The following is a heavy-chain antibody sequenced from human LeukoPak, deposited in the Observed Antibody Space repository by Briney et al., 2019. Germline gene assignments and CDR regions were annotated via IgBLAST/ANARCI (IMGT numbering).Heavy chain of an antibody. D-gene: IGHD2-15*01. CDR3: ARDQDIVVVVAALRQREMGGFDP. V-gene: IGHV1-8*01. CDR2: MNPKSGNT. J-gene: IGHJ5*02. Sequence: GASVKVSCKASGYTFTNYDINWVRQATGQGPEWMGWMNPKSGNTGYAQKFQGRVTMTRNTSTSTAYMELSSLRSDDTAVYYCARDQDIVVVVAALRQREMGGFDPWGQGTPVTVSS. CDR1: GYTFTNYD.